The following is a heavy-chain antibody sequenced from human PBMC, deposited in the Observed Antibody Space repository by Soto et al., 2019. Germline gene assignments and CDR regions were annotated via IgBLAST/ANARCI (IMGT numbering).Heavy chain of an antibody. CDR2: IIPIFGTA. V-gene: IGHV1-69*13. Sequence: GASVKVSCKASGGTFSSYAISWVRQAPRQGLEWMGGIIPIFGTANYAQKFQGRVTITADESTSTAYMELSSLRSEDTAVYYCAREGYSGYDFALDYWGQGTLVTVSS. CDR1: GGTFSSYA. D-gene: IGHD5-12*01. CDR3: AREGYSGYDFALDY. J-gene: IGHJ4*02.